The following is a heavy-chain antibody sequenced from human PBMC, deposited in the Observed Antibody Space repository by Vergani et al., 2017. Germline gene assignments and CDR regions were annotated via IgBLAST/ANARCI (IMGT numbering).Heavy chain of an antibody. CDR2: INHSGST. J-gene: IGHJ4*02. V-gene: IGHV4-34*01. CDR1: GGSFSGYY. Sequence: QVQLPQWGAGLLKPSETLSLTCAVYGGSFSGYYWSWIRQPPGKGLEWIGEINHSGSTNYNPSLKSRVTISVDTSKNQFSLKLTSVTAADTAVYYCARRYCSSTSCYHFDYWGQGTLVTVSS. CDR3: ARRYCSSTSCYHFDY. D-gene: IGHD2-2*01.